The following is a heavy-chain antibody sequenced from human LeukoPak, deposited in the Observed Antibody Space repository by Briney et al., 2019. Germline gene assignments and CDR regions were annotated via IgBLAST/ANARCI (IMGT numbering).Heavy chain of an antibody. V-gene: IGHV3-30-3*01. CDR2: ISYDGSNK. J-gene: IGHJ4*02. D-gene: IGHD3-22*01. Sequence: PGGSLRLSCAASGFTFSSYAMHWVRQAPGKGLEWVAVISYDGSNKYYADSVKGRFTISRDNSKNTLYLQMNSLRAEDTAVYYCARDGDSSGYPYYWGQGTLVTVSS. CDR1: GFTFSSYA. CDR3: ARDGDSSGYPYY.